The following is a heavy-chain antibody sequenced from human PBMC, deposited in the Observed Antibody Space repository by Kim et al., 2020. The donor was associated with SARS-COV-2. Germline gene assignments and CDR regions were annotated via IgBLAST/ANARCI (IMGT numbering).Heavy chain of an antibody. CDR1: EFTFSNAW. V-gene: IGHV3-15*01. Sequence: GGSLRLSCAASEFTFSNAWMTWVRQAPGKGLEWVGRIKSKTDGGTTDYAAPVKGRFTISRDDSRNMLYLQMNSLKTEDTAVYYCTTGPKGYGMDVWGQGTTVTVSS. CDR3: TTGPKGYGMDV. CDR2: IKSKTDGGTT. J-gene: IGHJ6*02.